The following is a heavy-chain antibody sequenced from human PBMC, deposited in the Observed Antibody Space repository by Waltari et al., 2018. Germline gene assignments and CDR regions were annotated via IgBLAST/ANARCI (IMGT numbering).Heavy chain of an antibody. J-gene: IGHJ5*02. CDR3: ARGHYYDSSGP. CDR2: LNPNSGGT. Sequence: QVQLVQSGAAVKKPGASVKVSCKASGYTFTGYYMHWVRQAPGQGLEWMGRLNPNSGGTNCAQKFQGRDTMTKDTSISTAYMELGRLRSDDTAVYYCARGHYYDSSGPWGQGTLVTVSS. D-gene: IGHD3-22*01. CDR1: GYTFTGYY. V-gene: IGHV1-2*06.